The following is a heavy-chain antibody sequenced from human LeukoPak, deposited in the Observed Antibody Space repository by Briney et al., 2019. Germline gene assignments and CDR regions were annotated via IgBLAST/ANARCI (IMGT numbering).Heavy chain of an antibody. D-gene: IGHD3-16*02. CDR1: GFTFDDYA. J-gene: IGHJ4*02. CDR2: ISGDGGST. Sequence: PGRSLRLSCAASGFTFDDYAMHWVRQAPGNVLEWVSLISGDGGSTYYADSVKGRFTISRDNSKNSLYLQMNSLRTEDTALYYCAKERLWGSYRTNGIDYWGQGTLVTVSS. CDR3: AKERLWGSYRTNGIDY. V-gene: IGHV3-43*02.